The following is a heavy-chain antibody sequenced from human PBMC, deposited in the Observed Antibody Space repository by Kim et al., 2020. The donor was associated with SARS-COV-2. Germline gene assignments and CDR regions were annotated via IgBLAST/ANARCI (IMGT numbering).Heavy chain of an antibody. D-gene: IGHD3-10*01. Sequence: GGSLRLSCAASGFTVSSNYMSWVRQAPGKGLEWVSVIYSGGSTYYADSLKGRFTISRDNSKNTLYLQMNSLRAEDTAVYYCARGASAGGWFGELLEGWFDPWGQGTLVTVSS. CDR1: GFTVSSNY. CDR2: IYSGGST. CDR3: ARGASAGGWFGELLEGWFDP. V-gene: IGHV3-66*01. J-gene: IGHJ5*02.